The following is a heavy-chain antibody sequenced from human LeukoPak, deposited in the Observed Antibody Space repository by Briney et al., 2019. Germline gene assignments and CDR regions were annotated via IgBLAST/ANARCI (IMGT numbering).Heavy chain of an antibody. CDR1: GYTFTSYA. V-gene: IGHV1-3*02. J-gene: IGHJ4*02. CDR3: ARRIDTGGTFDH. D-gene: IGHD7-27*01. Sequence: ASVKVSCKASGYTFTSYAMHWVRQAPGQGLEWMGWSNAGNGNTKYSQEFQGRVTITRDTSASTAYMELSSLRSEDMAVYYCARRIDTGGTFDHWGQGTLVTVSS. CDR2: SNAGNGNT.